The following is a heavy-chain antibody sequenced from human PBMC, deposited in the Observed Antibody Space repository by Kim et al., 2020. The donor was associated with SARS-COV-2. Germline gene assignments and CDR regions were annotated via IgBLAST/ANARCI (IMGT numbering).Heavy chain of an antibody. D-gene: IGHD5-18*01. CDR3: ATGRGYSYGLDY. J-gene: IGHJ4*02. Sequence: ASVKVSCKTSGYTFTSYALNWVRQAPGQGLECMGWITPYNGNTNYPQKVHGRVTITTDTSTTTGYMELTSLTSDDTAVYYCATGRGYSYGLDYWGQGTLVTVSS. CDR1: GYTFTSYA. CDR2: ITPYNGNT. V-gene: IGHV1-18*01.